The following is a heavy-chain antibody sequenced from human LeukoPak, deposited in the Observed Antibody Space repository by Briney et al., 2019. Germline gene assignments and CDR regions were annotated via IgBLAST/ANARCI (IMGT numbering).Heavy chain of an antibody. Sequence: PGGSLRLSCAASGFTFSSYGMHWVRQAPGKGLEWVAFIRYDGSNKYYADSVKGRFTISRDNSKNTLYLQMNSLRAEDTAVYYCASPYSSSSDHDYWGQGTLVTVSS. D-gene: IGHD6-6*01. V-gene: IGHV3-30*02. CDR2: IRYDGSNK. CDR3: ASPYSSSSDHDY. J-gene: IGHJ4*02. CDR1: GFTFSSYG.